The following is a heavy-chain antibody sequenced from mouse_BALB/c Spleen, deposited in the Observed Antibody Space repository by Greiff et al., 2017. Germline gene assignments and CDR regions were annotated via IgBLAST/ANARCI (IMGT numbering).Heavy chain of an antibody. V-gene: IGHV3-6*02. CDR1: GYSITSGYY. D-gene: IGHD2-4*01. J-gene: IGHJ3*01. CDR3: ARGGDYLLFAY. CDR2: ISYDGSN. Sequence: EVQLQESGPGLVKPSQSLSLTCSVTGYSITSGYYWNWIRQFPGNKLEWMGYISYDGSNNYNPSLKNRISITRDTSKNQFFLKLNSVTTEDTATYYCARGGDYLLFAYWGQGTLVTVSA.